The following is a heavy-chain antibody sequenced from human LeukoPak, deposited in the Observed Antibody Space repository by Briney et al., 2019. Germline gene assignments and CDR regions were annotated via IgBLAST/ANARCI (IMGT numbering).Heavy chain of an antibody. V-gene: IGHV3-23*01. Sequence: PGGSLRLSCAASGFTFSSYAMSWVRQAPGKGLEWVSAISGSGGSTYYADSVKGRFTISRDNSKNTLYLQMNSLRAEDTAVYYCPKAPPSGHYEGYFDYWGQGTLVTVSS. CDR1: GFTFSSYA. CDR3: PKAPPSGHYEGYFDY. CDR2: ISGSGGST. D-gene: IGHD4-17*01. J-gene: IGHJ4*02.